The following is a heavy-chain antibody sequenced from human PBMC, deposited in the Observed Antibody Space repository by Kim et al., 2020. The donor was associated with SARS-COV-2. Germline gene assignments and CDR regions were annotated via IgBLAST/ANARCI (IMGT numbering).Heavy chain of an antibody. CDR3: AKDGRGPLPPH. D-gene: IGHD3-10*01. CDR2: IGDRGVST. J-gene: IGHJ4*02. Sequence: GGSLRLSCTASGFTFNIYAMSWVRQAPGKGLEWVSGIGDRGVSTYYADSVKGRFTISRDNSKNTLYLQMNSLRGEDTAVYYCAKDGRGPLPPHWGQGSL. CDR1: GFTFNIYA. V-gene: IGHV3-23*01.